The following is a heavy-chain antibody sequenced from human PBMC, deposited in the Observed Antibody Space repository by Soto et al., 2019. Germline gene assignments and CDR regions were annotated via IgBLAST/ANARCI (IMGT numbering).Heavy chain of an antibody. D-gene: IGHD2-8*01. J-gene: IGHJ6*02. Sequence: QVHLVESGGGLVKPGGSLRLSCAASGFTLSAYYINVSRQSPGYGLEWVSSISRSGSTIYYAHSVKGRFTISRDNAKNAPYLHMNTRRAEKRAGSYCSRGDGTNGVYTRIFYYGYVMDVWGQGTTVTVSS. V-gene: IGHV3-11*04. CDR3: SRGDGTNGVYTRIFYYGYVMDV. CDR1: GFTLSAYY. CDR2: ISRSGSTI.